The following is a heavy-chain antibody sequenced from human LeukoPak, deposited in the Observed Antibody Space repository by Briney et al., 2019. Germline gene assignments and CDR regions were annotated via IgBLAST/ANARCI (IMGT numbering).Heavy chain of an antibody. V-gene: IGHV3-7*03. CDR1: GDSINSLDL. J-gene: IGHJ5*02. CDR3: AKASVAIPQYCNS. Sequence: PSGTLSLTCTVSGDSINSLDLWSWVRQAPGKGLEWVANIKQDGSEKYYVDSVKGRFTISRDNAKNSLYLQMNSLRAEDTAMYFCAKASVAIPQYCNSWGQGTLVTVSS. D-gene: IGHD2-2*02. CDR2: IKQDGSEK.